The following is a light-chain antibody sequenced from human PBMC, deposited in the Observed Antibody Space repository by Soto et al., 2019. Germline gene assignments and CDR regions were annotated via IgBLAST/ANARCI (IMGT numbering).Light chain of an antibody. CDR2: SAS. CDR3: QNYNLS. J-gene: IGKJ3*01. Sequence: EVVLTQSPDTLSLSVGERASLSCRASQSISSNFLAWYQQKPGQAPRLLIYSASTRATGVPDRFSGSGSGTHFTLTIPRLEPEDFAIYICQNYNLSFGPETKVDIK. CDR1: QSISSNF. V-gene: IGKV3-20*01.